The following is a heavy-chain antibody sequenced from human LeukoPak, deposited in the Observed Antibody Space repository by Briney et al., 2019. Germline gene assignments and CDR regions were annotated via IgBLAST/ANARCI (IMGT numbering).Heavy chain of an antibody. CDR2: ISGSGGST. D-gene: IGHD3-22*01. CDR1: GFTFSSYA. CDR3: AKMFYYDSTGYPGLHY. Sequence: GGSLRLSCAASGFTFSSYAMSWVRQAPGTGLEWVSAISGSGGSTYYADSVKGRFTISRDNSKNTLYLQMNSLRAEDTAVYYCAKMFYYDSTGYPGLHYWGQGTLVTVSS. J-gene: IGHJ4*02. V-gene: IGHV3-23*01.